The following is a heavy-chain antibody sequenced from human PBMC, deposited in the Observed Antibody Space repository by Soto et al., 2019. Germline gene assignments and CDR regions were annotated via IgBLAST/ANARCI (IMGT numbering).Heavy chain of an antibody. D-gene: IGHD2-2*02. CDR2: IYYSGST. CDR1: GGSISNDDYY. Sequence: SETLSLTCTVSGGSISNDDYYWSWIRQPPGKGLEWIGYIYYSGSTSYTPSLKSRLTISVDTSKNQFSLKLRSLTAADTAVYYCARAPLGYCISTSCYKGVRSLDPWGQGTLVTVSS. CDR3: ARAPLGYCISTSCYKGVRSLDP. V-gene: IGHV4-30-4*01. J-gene: IGHJ5*02.